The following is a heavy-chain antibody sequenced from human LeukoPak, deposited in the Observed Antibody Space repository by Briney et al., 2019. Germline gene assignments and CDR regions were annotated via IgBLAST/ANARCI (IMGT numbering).Heavy chain of an antibody. D-gene: IGHD3-10*01. V-gene: IGHV3-30*03. CDR2: ISYDGSNK. CDR3: AYYGSGSYYLSYFDY. CDR1: GFTFTFSTSG. J-gene: IGHJ4*02. Sequence: GGSLRLSCAASGFTFTFSTSGMHWVRQAPGKGLEWVAVISYDGSNKYYADSVKGRFTISRDNSKNTLYLQMNSLRAEDTAVYYCAYYGSGSYYLSYFDYWGQGTLVTVSS.